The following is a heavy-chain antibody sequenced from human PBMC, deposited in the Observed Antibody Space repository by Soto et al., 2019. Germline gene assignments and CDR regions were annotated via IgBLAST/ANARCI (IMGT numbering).Heavy chain of an antibody. Sequence: PSETLSLTCTVSVGSISSCDYYWSWIRQPPGKGLEWIGYIYYSGSTYYNPSLKSRVTISVDTSKNQFSLKLSSVTAADTAVYYCARGPQSDYYDSSGYYDYWGQGALVTVSS. CDR2: IYYSGST. V-gene: IGHV4-30-4*01. J-gene: IGHJ4*02. CDR1: VGSISSCDYY. D-gene: IGHD3-22*01. CDR3: ARGPQSDYYDSSGYYDY.